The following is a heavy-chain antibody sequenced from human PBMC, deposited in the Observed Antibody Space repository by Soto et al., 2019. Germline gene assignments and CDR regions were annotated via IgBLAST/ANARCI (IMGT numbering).Heavy chain of an antibody. D-gene: IGHD3-3*01. V-gene: IGHV4-59*01. Sequence: SETLSLTCTVSGGSISSYYWNWIRQPPGKGLEWIGCIYYRGNTNYNPSLKSRVTISVDTSKNQFSLKLSSVTAADTAVYYCARVPRSYDFWSGYYTNWFDPWGQGTLVTVSS. J-gene: IGHJ5*02. CDR2: IYYRGNT. CDR3: ARVPRSYDFWSGYYTNWFDP. CDR1: GGSISSYY.